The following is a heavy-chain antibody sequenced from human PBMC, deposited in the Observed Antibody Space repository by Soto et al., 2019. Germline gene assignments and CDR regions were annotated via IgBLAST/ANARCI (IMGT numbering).Heavy chain of an antibody. CDR1: GDSICSDKW. CDR2: IYHSGST. V-gene: IGHV4-4*02. Sequence: SETLSLTCAVSGDSICSDKWWSWIRQPPGKGLQWIGEIYHSGSTKYNPSLKSRVIISVDKSKNQFSLKLSSVTDADTAVYYCARGETQQQRDYWGQGTLVTVSS. CDR3: ARGETQQQRDY. D-gene: IGHD6-13*01. J-gene: IGHJ4*02.